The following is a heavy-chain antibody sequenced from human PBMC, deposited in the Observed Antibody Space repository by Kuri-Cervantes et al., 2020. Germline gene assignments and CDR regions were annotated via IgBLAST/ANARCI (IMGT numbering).Heavy chain of an antibody. J-gene: IGHJ4*02. CDR2: INHSGST. CDR1: GGSFTGYY. Sequence: SQTLSLTCAVYGGSFTGYYWTWIRQSPGKGLEWIGEINHSGSTNYNPSLKSRVTISVDTSKNQFSLKLNSVTAADTAVYYCARGGWSLDYWGQGTLVTVSS. V-gene: IGHV4-34*01. CDR3: ARGGWSLDY. D-gene: IGHD2-15*01.